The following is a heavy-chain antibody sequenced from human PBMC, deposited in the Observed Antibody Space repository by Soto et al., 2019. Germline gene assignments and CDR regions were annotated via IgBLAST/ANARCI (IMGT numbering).Heavy chain of an antibody. Sequence: GGSLRLSCAASGFTFSTYWMNWARQAPGKGLEWVAHIKQDASEKYYVDSVKGRFTVSRDNAKNSLYLQLNSLRVEDTAVYYCARDWDTWGRGTLVTVSS. J-gene: IGHJ5*02. CDR1: GFTFSTYW. D-gene: IGHD1-26*01. CDR2: IKQDASEK. CDR3: ARDWDT. V-gene: IGHV3-7*01.